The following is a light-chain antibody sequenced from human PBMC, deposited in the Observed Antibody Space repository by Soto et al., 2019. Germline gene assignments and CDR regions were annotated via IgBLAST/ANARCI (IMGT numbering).Light chain of an antibody. Sequence: QSALTQPASVSGSPGQSITISCTGTSSDVGGYNYVSWYQQHPVKAPKLMIYDVSNRPSGVSNRFSGSKSGNTASLTISGLQSEDEADYYCSSYTRSSTPLYVVFGGGTKLTVL. J-gene: IGLJ2*01. V-gene: IGLV2-14*01. CDR2: DVS. CDR1: SSDVGGYNY. CDR3: SSYTRSSTPLYVV.